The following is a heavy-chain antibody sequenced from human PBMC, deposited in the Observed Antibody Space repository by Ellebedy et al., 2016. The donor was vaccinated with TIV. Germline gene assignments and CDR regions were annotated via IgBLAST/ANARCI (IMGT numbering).Heavy chain of an antibody. J-gene: IGHJ4*02. D-gene: IGHD2-2*01. CDR3: ARTPGCSSTTGLYGWGEFAY. V-gene: IGHV4-39*01. CDR1: GGSISSSSFY. CDR2: FYYSGST. Sequence: MPSETLSLTCTVSGGSISSSSFYWGWIRQPPGKGLEWIGSFYYSGSTYYNPSPKSRVTISVDTSKNQFSLKLSSVTAANTAVYYCARTPGCSSTTGLYGWGEFAYWGKGTLVTVSS.